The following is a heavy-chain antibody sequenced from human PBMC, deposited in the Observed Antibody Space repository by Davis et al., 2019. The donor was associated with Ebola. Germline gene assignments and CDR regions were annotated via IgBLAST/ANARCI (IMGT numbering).Heavy chain of an antibody. CDR2: INPSGGTT. CDR3: ASPGIAAGAPRY. Sequence: AASVKVSCKASGYTFNIYYMYWVQQAPGQGLEWMGIINPSGGTTSYAQKFQGRVTMTRDTSTSTVYMELISLRSEDTAVYYCASPGIAAGAPRYWGQGTLVTVSS. J-gene: IGHJ4*02. V-gene: IGHV1-46*02. D-gene: IGHD6-13*01. CDR1: GYTFNIYY.